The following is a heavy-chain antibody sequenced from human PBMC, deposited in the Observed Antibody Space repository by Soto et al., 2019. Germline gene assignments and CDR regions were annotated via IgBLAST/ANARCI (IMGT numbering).Heavy chain of an antibody. CDR3: ARVKATLYRHYYLDY. CDR2: INHSGST. J-gene: IGHJ4*02. D-gene: IGHD5-12*01. Sequence: PSETLSLTFAVYGASFSGYYWSWIRQPPGKGLEWIGEINHSGSTNYSPSLKSRASMSMDTSKNLFSLRLRSLTAAAMAVYFCARVKATLYRHYYLDYWGQGTPVTVSS. V-gene: IGHV4-34*01. CDR1: GASFSGYY.